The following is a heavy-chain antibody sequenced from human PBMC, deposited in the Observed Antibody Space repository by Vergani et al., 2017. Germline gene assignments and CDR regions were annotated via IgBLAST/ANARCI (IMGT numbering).Heavy chain of an antibody. CDR2: IRSKANSYAT. Sequence: EVQLVESGGGLVKPGGSLKLSCAASGFTFSGSAMHWVRQASGKGLEWVGRIRSKANSYATAYAASVKGRFTISRDDSKNTAYLQMNSLKTEVTAVYYCTRQSRSLSGGYDSRGDYWGQGTLVTVSS. CDR3: TRQSRSLSGGYDSRGDY. V-gene: IGHV3-73*01. D-gene: IGHD5-12*01. CDR1: GFTFSGSA. J-gene: IGHJ4*02.